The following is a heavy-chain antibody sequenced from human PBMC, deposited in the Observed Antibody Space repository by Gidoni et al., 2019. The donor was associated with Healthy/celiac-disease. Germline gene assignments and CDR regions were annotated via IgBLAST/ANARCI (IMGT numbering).Heavy chain of an antibody. V-gene: IGHV3-9*01. J-gene: IGHJ4*02. CDR1: GFTFDDYA. CDR2: ISWNSGSI. D-gene: IGHD6-19*01. Sequence: EVQLVESGGGLVQPGRSLRLSCAASGFTFDDYAMHWVRQAPGKGLEWVSGISWNSGSIGYADSVKGRFTISRDNAKNSLYLQMNSLRAEDTALYYCAKESGDSSGWYFDYWGQGTLVTVSS. CDR3: AKESGDSSGWYFDY.